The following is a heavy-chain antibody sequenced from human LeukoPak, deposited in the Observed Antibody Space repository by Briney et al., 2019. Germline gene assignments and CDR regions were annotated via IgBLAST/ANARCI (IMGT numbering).Heavy chain of an antibody. CDR2: INPNSGGT. CDR3: ARDGALLRYFDWLSAAYFDY. Sequence: RASVKVSCKASGYTLTGYYMHWVRQAPGQGLEWMGWINPNSGGTNYAQKFQGRVTMTRDTSISTAYMELSRLRSDDTAVYYCARDGALLRYFDWLSAAYFDYWGQGTLVTVSS. J-gene: IGHJ4*02. CDR1: GYTLTGYY. V-gene: IGHV1-2*02. D-gene: IGHD3-9*01.